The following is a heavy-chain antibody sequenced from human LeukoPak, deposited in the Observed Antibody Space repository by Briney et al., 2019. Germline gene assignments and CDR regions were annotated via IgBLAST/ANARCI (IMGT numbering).Heavy chain of an antibody. J-gene: IGHJ4*02. CDR1: GVSISSGSYY. V-gene: IGHV4-61*02. CDR2: IYTSGST. D-gene: IGHD3-10*01. CDR3: ARGYYYSYFDY. Sequence: ASQTLSLTCTVPGVSISSGSYYWNWIRQPAGKGLEWIGRIYTSGSTNYNPSLKSRVTISIDTSKNQFSLKLSSVTAADTAVYYCARGYYYSYFDYWGQGTLVTVSS.